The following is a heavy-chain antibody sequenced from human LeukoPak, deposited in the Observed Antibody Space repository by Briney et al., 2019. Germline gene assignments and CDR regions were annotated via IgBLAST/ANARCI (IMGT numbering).Heavy chain of an antibody. CDR1: GGPFSGYY. Sequence: SETLSLTCAAYGGPFSGYYWSWIRQPPGKGLEWIGEINHSGSTNYNPSLKSRVTISVDTSKNQFSLKLSSVTAADTAVYYCARGGDLTYSSSSGGFDYWGQGTLVTVSS. J-gene: IGHJ4*02. V-gene: IGHV4-34*01. D-gene: IGHD6-6*01. CDR2: INHSGST. CDR3: ARGGDLTYSSSSGGFDY.